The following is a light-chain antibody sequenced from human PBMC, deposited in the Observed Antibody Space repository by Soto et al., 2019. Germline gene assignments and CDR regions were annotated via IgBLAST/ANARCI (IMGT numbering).Light chain of an antibody. J-gene: IGKJ3*01. Sequence: EIVLTQSPATLSLSPGERATLACRASQSVSSYLAWYQQKPGQAPRLLIYDASNRATGIPARFSGSGSGTDFTLTISRLEPEDFAVYYCQPRSNPFTFGPGTKVDIK. CDR3: QPRSNPFT. V-gene: IGKV3-11*01. CDR2: DAS. CDR1: QSVSSY.